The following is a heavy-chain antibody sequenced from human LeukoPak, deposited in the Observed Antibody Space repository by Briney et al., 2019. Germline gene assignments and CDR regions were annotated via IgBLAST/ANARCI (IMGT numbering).Heavy chain of an antibody. J-gene: IGHJ6*03. CDR3: AREPIAARPYYYYYMDV. D-gene: IGHD6-6*01. CDR2: INPNSGGT. Sequence: GASVKVSCKASGYTFTGYYMHWVRQAPGQGLEWMGWINPNSGGTNYAQKFQGRVTMTRDTSISTAYMELSRLRSDDTAVYYCAREPIAARPYYYYYMDVRGKGTTVTVSS. V-gene: IGHV1-2*02. CDR1: GYTFTGYY.